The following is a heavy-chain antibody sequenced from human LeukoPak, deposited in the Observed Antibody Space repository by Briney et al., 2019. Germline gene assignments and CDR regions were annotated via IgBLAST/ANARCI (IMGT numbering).Heavy chain of an antibody. Sequence: SETLSLTCTVSGGSISSSSYYWGWMRQPPGKGLEWIGSIYYSGSTYYNPSLKSRVTISVDTSKNQFSLKLSSVTAADTAVYYCASPGPVVGATVYWGQGTLVTVSS. CDR1: GGSISSSSYY. V-gene: IGHV4-39*07. J-gene: IGHJ4*02. CDR3: ASPGPVVGATVY. D-gene: IGHD1-26*01. CDR2: IYYSGST.